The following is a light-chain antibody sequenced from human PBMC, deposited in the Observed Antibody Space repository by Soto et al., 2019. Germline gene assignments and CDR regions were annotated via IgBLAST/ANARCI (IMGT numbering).Light chain of an antibody. J-gene: IGKJ5*01. Sequence: DIQMTQSPSFLSASIGDRVTITFRASQSISSWLAWYQQKPGKAPKLLIYDASSLESGVPSRFSGSGSGTEFTLIISSLQPEDFATYYCQQYNSYSRTFGQGTRLEI. CDR3: QQYNSYSRT. CDR1: QSISSW. CDR2: DAS. V-gene: IGKV1-5*01.